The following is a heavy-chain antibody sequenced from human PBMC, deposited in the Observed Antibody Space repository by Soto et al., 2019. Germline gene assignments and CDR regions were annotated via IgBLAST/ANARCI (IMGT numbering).Heavy chain of an antibody. CDR1: GDSIKTHY. CDR3: ASGWMAAFDN. V-gene: IGHV4-59*11. CDR2: IYYSGST. Sequence: KPSETLSLTCNVTGDSIKTHYWSWIRQAPGKGLEWIGYIYYSGSTLYNPSLKRRVTISADTAKNQFSLRLTSLTAADTAVYYCASGWMAAFDNWGQGTLLTVSS. J-gene: IGHJ4*02. D-gene: IGHD2-2*03.